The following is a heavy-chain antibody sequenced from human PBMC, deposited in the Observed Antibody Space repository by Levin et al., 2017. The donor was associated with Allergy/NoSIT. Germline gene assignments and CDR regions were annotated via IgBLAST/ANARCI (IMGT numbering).Heavy chain of an antibody. CDR1: GGSFSGYY. D-gene: IGHD3-9*01. Sequence: SETLSLTCAVYGGSFSGYYWSWIRQPPGKGLEWIGEINHSGSTNYNPSLKSRVTISVDTSKNQFSLKLSSVTAADTAVYYCARGRHYDILTGYFRHYYYYMDVWGKGTTVTVSS. J-gene: IGHJ6*03. CDR2: INHSGST. V-gene: IGHV4-34*01. CDR3: ARGRHYDILTGYFRHYYYYMDV.